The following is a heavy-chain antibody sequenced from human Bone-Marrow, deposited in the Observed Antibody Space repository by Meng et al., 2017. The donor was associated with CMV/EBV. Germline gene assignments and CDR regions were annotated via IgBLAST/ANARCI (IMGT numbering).Heavy chain of an antibody. CDR3: ARVPFFWSGYFPKPNFDY. CDR2: ISAYNGNT. CDR1: GYTFTSYG. Sequence: ASVKVSCKASGYTFTSYGISWVRQAPGQGLEWMGWISAYNGNTNYTQKLQGRVTMTTDTSTSTAYMDMRSLRSDDTAVYYCARVPFFWSGYFPKPNFDYWGQGTLVTVSS. D-gene: IGHD3-3*01. V-gene: IGHV1-18*01. J-gene: IGHJ4*02.